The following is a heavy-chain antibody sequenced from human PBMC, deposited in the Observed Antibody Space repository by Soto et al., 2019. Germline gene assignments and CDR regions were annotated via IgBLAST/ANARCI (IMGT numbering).Heavy chain of an antibody. CDR2: IYSSGST. CDR3: ARGQRFADWFDP. CDR1: VGAISTYY. V-gene: IGHV4-4*07. Sequence: QVHLQASGPGLVKPSETLSLTCPVSVGAISTYYWTWILQPAGKGLEWIGRIYSSGSTKYNPSLQNRGTMSLDTSNNQFSLTLTSVTAADTAVYYCARGQRFADWFDPWGQGTLVTVSS. D-gene: IGHD3-3*01. J-gene: IGHJ5*02.